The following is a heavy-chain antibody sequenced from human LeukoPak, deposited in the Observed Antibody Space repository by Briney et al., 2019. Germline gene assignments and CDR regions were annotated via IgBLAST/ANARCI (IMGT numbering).Heavy chain of an antibody. CDR2: IYPGDSDT. Sequence: GESLKISXKGSGYSFTSYWIGWVRQMPGRGMEWMGIIYPGDSDTRYSPSFQGQVTISADKSISTAYLQWSSLKASDTAMYYCARQWGALYYYDSSGYYSPLDYWGQGTLVTVSS. D-gene: IGHD3-22*01. CDR3: ARQWGALYYYDSSGYYSPLDY. V-gene: IGHV5-51*01. CDR1: GYSFTSYW. J-gene: IGHJ4*02.